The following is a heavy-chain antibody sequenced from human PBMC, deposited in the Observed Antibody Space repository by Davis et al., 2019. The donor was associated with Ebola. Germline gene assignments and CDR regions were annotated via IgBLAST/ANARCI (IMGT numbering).Heavy chain of an antibody. CDR3: ATNGRYYYDSSGYYFDY. J-gene: IGHJ4*02. Sequence: GGSLRLSCAASGFTFSSYAMHWVRQAPGKGLQYVSGITNNGGSTYYADSVKGRFTISRDNSKNTLYLQMNSLRAEDTAVYYCATNGRYYYDSSGYYFDYWGQGTLVTVSS. CDR1: GFTFSSYA. CDR2: ITNNGGST. D-gene: IGHD3-22*01. V-gene: IGHV3-64*04.